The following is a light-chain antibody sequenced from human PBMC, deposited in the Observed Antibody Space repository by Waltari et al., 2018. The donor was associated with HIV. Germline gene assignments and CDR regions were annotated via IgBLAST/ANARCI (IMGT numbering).Light chain of an antibody. CDR1: SSDVGDYNY. Sequence: QSALTQPASVSGSPGQSITIPCTGTSSDVGDYNYVSWYQQHPGKAPKLSIYDVNQRPSGVSNRFAGSKSGNTASLTISGLQAEDEADYYCCSYSGSSTVVFGGGTKLTVL. V-gene: IGLV2-23*02. CDR3: CSYSGSSTVV. J-gene: IGLJ2*01. CDR2: DVN.